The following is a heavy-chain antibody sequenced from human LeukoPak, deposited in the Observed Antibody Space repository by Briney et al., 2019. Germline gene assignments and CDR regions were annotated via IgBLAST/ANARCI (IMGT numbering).Heavy chain of an antibody. CDR1: GYTFTSYD. CDR2: INPNSGNT. J-gene: IGHJ6*03. D-gene: IGHD2/OR15-2a*01. Sequence: ASVKVSCKASGYTFTSYDINWVRQATGQGLERMGWINPNSGNTGYAQKFQGRVTMTRNTSISTAYMELSSLRSEDTAVYYCARFSRPVARVYYYYMDVWGKGTTVTVSS. V-gene: IGHV1-8*01. CDR3: ARFSRPVARVYYYYMDV.